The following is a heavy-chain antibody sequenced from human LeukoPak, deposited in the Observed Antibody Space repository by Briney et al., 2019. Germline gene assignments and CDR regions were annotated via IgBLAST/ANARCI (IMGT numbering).Heavy chain of an antibody. D-gene: IGHD3-16*02. J-gene: IGHJ4*02. CDR1: GYTLASYD. CDR2: IIPIFGTA. CDR3: ARGQVWGSYRRLDY. V-gene: IGHV1-69*05. Sequence: SVKVSCKASGYTLASYDISWVRQAPGQGLEWMGGIIPIFGTANYAQKFQGRVTITTDESTSTAYMELSSLRSEDTAVYYCARGQVWGSYRRLDYWGQGTLVTVSS.